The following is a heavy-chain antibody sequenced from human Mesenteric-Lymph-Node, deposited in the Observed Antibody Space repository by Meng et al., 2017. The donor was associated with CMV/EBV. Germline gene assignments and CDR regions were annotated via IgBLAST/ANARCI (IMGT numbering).Heavy chain of an antibody. CDR1: GFTFSWYS. J-gene: IGHJ4*02. D-gene: IGHD2-21*01. V-gene: IGHV3-21*04. CDR3: AKDVGGDWHFDY. Sequence: GESLKISCEASGFTFSWYSMNWVRQAPGKGLEWVSSISRSSSYIYYADSVKGRFTISRDNSKNTLYLQMNSLRAEDTAVYHCAKDVGGDWHFDYWGQGTLVTVSS. CDR2: ISRSSSYI.